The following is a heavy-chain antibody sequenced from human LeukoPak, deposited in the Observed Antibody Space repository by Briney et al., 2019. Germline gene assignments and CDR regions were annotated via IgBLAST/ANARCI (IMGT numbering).Heavy chain of an antibody. V-gene: IGHV3-9*01. D-gene: IGHD3-22*01. CDR3: ARDLYRIVVVPHYFDY. CDR2: ISWNSGSI. Sequence: GGSLRLPCAASGFTFDDYAMHWVRQAPGKGLEWVSGISWNSGSIGYADSVKGRFTISRDNAKNSLYLQMNSLRAEDTAVYYCARDLYRIVVVPHYFDYWGQGTLVTVSS. CDR1: GFTFDDYA. J-gene: IGHJ4*02.